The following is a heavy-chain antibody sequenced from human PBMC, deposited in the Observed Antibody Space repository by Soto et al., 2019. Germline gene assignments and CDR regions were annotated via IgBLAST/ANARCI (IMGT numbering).Heavy chain of an antibody. V-gene: IGHV1-69*12. CDR1: GGTFSSYA. J-gene: IGHJ3*02. CDR2: IIPIFGTA. Sequence: QVQLVQSGAEVKKPGSSVKVSCKASGGTFSSYAISWVRQAPGQGLEWMGGIIPIFGTANYAQKFQGRVTITADESTRPAYMELSSLRSEVTAVYYCASGGRDGYNPQGAFDIWGQGTMVTVSS. CDR3: ASGGRDGYNPQGAFDI. D-gene: IGHD5-12*01.